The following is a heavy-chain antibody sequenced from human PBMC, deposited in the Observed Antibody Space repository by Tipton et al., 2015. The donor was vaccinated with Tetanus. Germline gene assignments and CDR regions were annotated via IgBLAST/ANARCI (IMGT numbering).Heavy chain of an antibody. CDR2: ITPIFGTT. V-gene: IGHV1-69*01. J-gene: IGHJ4*02. D-gene: IGHD2-21*01. Sequence: QSGPEVKKPGSSVKVSCKASGGAFTNYALSWVRQAPGQGLEWVGGITPIFGTTKSAPKFQGRVTITADESTNTAYMELSSLRSEDTAVYYCARAPSRISRAYDYWGQGTQITVSS. CDR1: GGAFTNYA. CDR3: ARAPSRISRAYDY.